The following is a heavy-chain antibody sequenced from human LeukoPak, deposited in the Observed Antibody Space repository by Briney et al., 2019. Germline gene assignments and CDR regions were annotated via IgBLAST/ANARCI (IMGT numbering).Heavy chain of an antibody. V-gene: IGHV3-53*01. J-gene: IGHJ5*02. Sequence: PGAALRLSCAASGFTVSSKYMSWVRQAPGKGLEWVSVIYSGYTTYYADSVKGRFTISRDSSKNTLYLQMNSLRVEDTAVYYCARVDYSTWFDPWGQGTLVTV. CDR1: GFTVSSKY. CDR2: IYSGYTT. CDR3: ARVDYSTWFDP. D-gene: IGHD5-12*01.